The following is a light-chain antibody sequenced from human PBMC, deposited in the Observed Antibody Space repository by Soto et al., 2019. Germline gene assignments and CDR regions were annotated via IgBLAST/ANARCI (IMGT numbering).Light chain of an antibody. J-gene: IGKJ3*01. CDR3: QKYYSVPFT. Sequence: DIQMTQSPLSLSASAGDKVTITCRASQAIRNNLAWYQQKPGKVPTLLIYAASTLQSGVPSRFSGSGSGTDSTLTISSLQPEDVATYYCQKYYSVPFTFGPGTKV. CDR2: AAS. V-gene: IGKV1-27*01. CDR1: QAIRNN.